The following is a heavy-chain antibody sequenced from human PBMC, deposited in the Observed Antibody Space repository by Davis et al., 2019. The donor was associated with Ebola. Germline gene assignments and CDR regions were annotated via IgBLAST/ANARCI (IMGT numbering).Heavy chain of an antibody. CDR2: IIPIFGTA. D-gene: IGHD2-15*01. V-gene: IGHV1-69*13. CDR3: ARRGYCSGGSCYSSWFDP. Sequence: SVKVSCKASGGTFSSYAISWVRQAPGQGLEWMGGIIPIFGTANYAQKSQGRVTITADESTSTAYMELSSLRSEDTAVYYCARRGYCSGGSCYSSWFDPWGQGTLVTVSS. CDR1: GGTFSSYA. J-gene: IGHJ5*02.